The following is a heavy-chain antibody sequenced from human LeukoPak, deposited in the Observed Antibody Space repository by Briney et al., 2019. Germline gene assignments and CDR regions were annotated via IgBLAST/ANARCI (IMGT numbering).Heavy chain of an antibody. CDR3: ARGVVFKSSSWYDT. V-gene: IGHV1-69*01. J-gene: IGHJ5*02. Sequence: GSSVKVSCKASGGTLSSYAISWVRQAAGQGLEWRGGIIPIFGTANNAQKFQGRVTITADESTSTAYMELSSLRSEDTAVYYCARGVVFKSSSWYDTWGQGTLVTVSS. CDR1: GGTLSSYA. CDR2: IIPIFGTA. D-gene: IGHD2-15*01.